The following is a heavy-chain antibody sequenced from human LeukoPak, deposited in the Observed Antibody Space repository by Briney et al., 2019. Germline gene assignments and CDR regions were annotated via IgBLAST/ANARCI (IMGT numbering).Heavy chain of an antibody. J-gene: IGHJ4*02. V-gene: IGHV3-21*01. CDR3: ARDRSGLLWFGELNYFDY. CDR1: GFTFSSYS. D-gene: IGHD3-10*01. CDR2: ISSSSSYI. Sequence: GGSLRLSCAASGFTFSSYSMNWVCQAPGKGLEWVSSISSSSSYIYYADSVKGRFTISRDNAKNSLYLQMNSLRAEDTAVYYCARDRSGLLWFGELNYFDYWGQGTLVTVSS.